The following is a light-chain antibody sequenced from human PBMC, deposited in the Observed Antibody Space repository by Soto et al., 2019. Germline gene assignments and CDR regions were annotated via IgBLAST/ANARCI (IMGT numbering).Light chain of an antibody. J-gene: IGLJ1*01. CDR3: SSYTTSSSYV. CDR2: DVY. V-gene: IGLV2-14*01. Sequence: QSVLTQPASVSGSPGQSITTSCTGTSSDVGGFNYVSWYQQHPGKAPKLLIFDVYSRPSGISNRFSGSKSGNTASLTISGLQAEDEADYYCSSYTTSSSYVFGPGTKVTVL. CDR1: SSDVGGFNY.